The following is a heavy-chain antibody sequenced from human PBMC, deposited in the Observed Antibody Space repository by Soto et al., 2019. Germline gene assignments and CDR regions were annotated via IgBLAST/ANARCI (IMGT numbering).Heavy chain of an antibody. CDR3: ARDETGIAARTSYHYYYGMEV. J-gene: IGHJ6*02. Sequence: ASVRVSCKASGGTFSSYAISWVRQAPGQGLEWMGGIIPIFGTANYAQKFQGRVTITADESTSTAYMELSSLRSEDTAVYYCARDETGIAARTSYHYYYGMEVWGQGTTVIVSS. D-gene: IGHD6-6*01. CDR1: GGTFSSYA. CDR2: IIPIFGTA. V-gene: IGHV1-69*13.